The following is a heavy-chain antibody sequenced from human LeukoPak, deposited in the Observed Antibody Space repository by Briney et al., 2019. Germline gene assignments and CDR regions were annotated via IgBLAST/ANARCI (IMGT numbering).Heavy chain of an antibody. D-gene: IGHD3-10*01. J-gene: IGHJ4*02. V-gene: IGHV4-39*01. CDR3: ARQSMVRGVIIG. Sequence: SSETLSLTCTVSGGSISSSSYYWGWIRQPPGKGLEWIGSIYYSGSTYYNPSLKSRVTISVDTSKNQFSLKLSSVTAADTAVYYCARQSMVRGVIIGRGQGTLVTVSS. CDR2: IYYSGST. CDR1: GGSISSSSYY.